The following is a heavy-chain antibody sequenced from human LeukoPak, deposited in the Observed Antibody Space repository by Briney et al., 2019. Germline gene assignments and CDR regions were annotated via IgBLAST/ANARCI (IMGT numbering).Heavy chain of an antibody. CDR2: IYSGGST. CDR3: ARDGPGGGSYYSSN. J-gene: IGHJ4*02. Sequence: GGSLRLSCAASGFTVSSNYMSWVRQAPGKGLEWVSVIYSGGSTYYADSVKGRFTISRDNSKNTLYLQMNSLRAEDTALYYCARDGPGGGSYYSSNWGQGTLVTVSS. D-gene: IGHD1-26*01. CDR1: GFTVSSNY. V-gene: IGHV3-53*01.